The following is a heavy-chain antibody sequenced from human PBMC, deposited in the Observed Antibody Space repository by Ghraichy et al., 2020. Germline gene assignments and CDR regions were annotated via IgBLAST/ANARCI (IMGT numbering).Heavy chain of an antibody. CDR1: GGSISSSNW. CDR2: IYHSGST. D-gene: IGHD6-6*01. CDR3: ARLEGAARPDYYYYYGMDV. V-gene: IGHV4-4*02. Sequence: SETLSLTCAVSGGSISSSNWWSWVRQPPGKGLEWIGEIYHSGSTNYNPSLKSRVTISVDKSKNQFSLKLSSVTAADTAVYYCARLEGAARPDYYYYYGMDVWGQGTTVTVSS. J-gene: IGHJ6*02.